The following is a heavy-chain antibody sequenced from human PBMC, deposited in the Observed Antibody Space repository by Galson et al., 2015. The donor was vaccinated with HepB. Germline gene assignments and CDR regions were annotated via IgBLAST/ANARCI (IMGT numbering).Heavy chain of an antibody. J-gene: IGHJ4*02. Sequence: SETLSLTCAVSGLSIDNKWWVWIRQPPGKGLQWMGYISREGTAFYNPSLESRLTLSRDNFASQVSLKLSAVTAADTATYYCATKTDAIYFFDYWGQGITVTVSS. CDR1: GLSIDNKW. CDR2: ISREGTA. CDR3: ATKTDAIYFFDY. D-gene: IGHD2-2*01. V-gene: IGHV4-28*01.